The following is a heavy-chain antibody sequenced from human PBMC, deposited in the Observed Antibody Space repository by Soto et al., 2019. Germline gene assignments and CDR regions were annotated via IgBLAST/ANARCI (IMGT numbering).Heavy chain of an antibody. CDR1: GGSISSNNW. Sequence: KTSETLSLTCAVSGGSISSNNWWTWVRQPPGKGLEWIGEIYHSGSTNYKPSLKSRVTISVDKSKNHFSLKLTSVTAADTAVYYFARVDWSRNLHAFCGQGSLVPGSS. D-gene: IGHD1-1*01. CDR3: ARVDWSRNLHAF. J-gene: IGHJ1*01. V-gene: IGHV4-4*02. CDR2: IYHSGST.